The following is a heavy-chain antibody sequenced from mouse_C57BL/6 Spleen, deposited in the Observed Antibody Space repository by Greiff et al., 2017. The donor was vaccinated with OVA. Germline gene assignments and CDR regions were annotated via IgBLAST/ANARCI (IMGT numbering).Heavy chain of an antibody. CDR3: ARSDYSNYEDDY. D-gene: IGHD2-5*01. CDR1: GYAFSSYW. CDR2: IYPGDGDT. J-gene: IGHJ2*01. V-gene: IGHV1-80*01. Sequence: VQLQQSGAELVKPGASVKISCKASGYAFSSYWMNWVKQRPGKGLEWIGQIYPGDGDTNYNGKFKGKATLTADKSSSTAYMQLSSLTSEDSAVYFCARSDYSNYEDDYWGQGTTLTVSS.